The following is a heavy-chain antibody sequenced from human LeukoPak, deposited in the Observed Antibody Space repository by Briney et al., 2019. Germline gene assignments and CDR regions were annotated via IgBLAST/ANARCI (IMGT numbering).Heavy chain of an antibody. CDR2: ISSSGSTT. CDR3: ARDRYGDFKADY. CDR1: GFTFSDYY. Sequence: GGSLRLSCAASGFTFSDYYMSWIRQAPGKGLEWVSYISSSGSTTYYADSVKGRFTNSTDNAKNSLYLQMNSRRAEDTAVYYCARDRYGDFKADYWGQGTLVTVSS. V-gene: IGHV3-11*01. J-gene: IGHJ4*02. D-gene: IGHD4-17*01.